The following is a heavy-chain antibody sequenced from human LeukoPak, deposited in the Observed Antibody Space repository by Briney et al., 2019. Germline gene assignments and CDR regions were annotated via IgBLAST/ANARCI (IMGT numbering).Heavy chain of an antibody. J-gene: IGHJ5*02. D-gene: IGHD6-19*01. V-gene: IGHV1-69*13. CDR3: ARDIVAGTEDWFDP. CDR1: GGTFSSYA. CDR2: IIPIFGTA. Sequence: EASVNVSCTASGGTFSSYAISWVRQAPGQGLEWMGGIIPIFGTANYAQKLQGRVTITADESTSTAYMELSSLRSEDTAVYYCARDIVAGTEDWFDPWGQGTLVTVSS.